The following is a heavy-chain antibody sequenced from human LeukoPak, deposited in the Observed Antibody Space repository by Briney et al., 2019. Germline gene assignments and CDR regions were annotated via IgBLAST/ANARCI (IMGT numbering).Heavy chain of an antibody. CDR3: ARVTAWGYFDY. CDR1: GFTFSDYW. J-gene: IGHJ4*02. V-gene: IGHV3-7*01. D-gene: IGHD1-26*01. CDR2: IEQDGSDI. Sequence: PGGSLRLSCAASGFTFSDYWMTWFRPAPGKGPERVASIEQDGSDIQYVDFVKGRFTISRDNGRNSVYLQMNSLRVEDTAVYYCARVTAWGYFDYGGQGTLVSVSS.